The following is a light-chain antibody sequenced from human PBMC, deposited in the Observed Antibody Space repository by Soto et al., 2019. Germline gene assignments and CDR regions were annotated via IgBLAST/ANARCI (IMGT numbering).Light chain of an antibody. V-gene: IGLV2-14*01. CDR2: EAI. CDR1: TSDIGAYNF. Sequence: QSALTQPASVSGSPGHSITISCTGTTSDIGAYNFVSWYQHHPGKAPKLMIYEAINRPSWVSNRFSGSKSGNTASLTISGLQAEDEADYYCTSYTTSSPVVFGGGTKLTVL. J-gene: IGLJ3*02. CDR3: TSYTTSSPVV.